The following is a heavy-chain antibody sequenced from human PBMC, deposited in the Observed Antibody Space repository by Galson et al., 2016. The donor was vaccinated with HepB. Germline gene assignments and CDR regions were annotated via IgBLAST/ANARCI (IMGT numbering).Heavy chain of an antibody. D-gene: IGHD3-10*01. CDR3: ARQYFGSGTYHSVLGGIQGTNWFDP. Sequence: SLRLSCAASGFTFNNYAVSWVRQAPGKGLEWVSVIGASGESTYYADSVKGRFTISRDNSKDMLYLQMNSLRAEDTALYFCARQYFGSGTYHSVLGGIQGTNWFDPWGQGTLVTVSS. J-gene: IGHJ5*02. V-gene: IGHV3-23*01. CDR2: IGASGEST. CDR1: GFTFNNYA.